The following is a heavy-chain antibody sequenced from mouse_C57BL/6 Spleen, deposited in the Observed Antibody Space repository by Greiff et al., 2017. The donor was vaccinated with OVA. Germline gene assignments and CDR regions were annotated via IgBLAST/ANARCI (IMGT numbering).Heavy chain of an antibody. CDR3: ARGYGSSLYAMDY. V-gene: IGHV5-6*02. D-gene: IGHD1-1*01. Sequence: DVKLVESGGDLVKPGGSLKLSCAASGFTFSSYGMSWVRQTPDKRLEWVATISSGGSYTYYPDSVKGRFTISRDNAKNTLYLQMSSLKSEDTAMYYCARGYGSSLYAMDYWGQGTSVTVSS. CDR2: ISSGGSYT. J-gene: IGHJ4*01. CDR1: GFTFSSYG.